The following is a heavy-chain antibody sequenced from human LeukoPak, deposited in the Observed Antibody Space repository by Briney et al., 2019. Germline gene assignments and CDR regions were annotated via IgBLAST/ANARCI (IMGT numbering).Heavy chain of an antibody. CDR3: ARLDCSSTSCYGRSGFDY. D-gene: IGHD2-2*01. CDR2: IKQDGSEK. J-gene: IGHJ4*02. V-gene: IGHV3-7*03. Sequence: GGSLRLSCAASGFSLSSYWMTWVRQAPGKGLEWVANIKQDGSEKNYVDSVKGRFTISRDNAKNSLYLQMNSLRAEDTALYYCARLDCSSTSCYGRSGFDYWGQGTLVTVSS. CDR1: GFSLSSYW.